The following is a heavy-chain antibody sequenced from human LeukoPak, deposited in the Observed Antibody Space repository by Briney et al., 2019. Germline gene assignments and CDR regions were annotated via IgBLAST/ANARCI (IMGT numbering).Heavy chain of an antibody. Sequence: GGSLRLSCAASGFTVSSNYMSWVRQAPGKGLEWVSVIYSGGSTYYADSVKGRFTISRDNSKNTLYLQMNSLRAEDTAVYYCARWGLGVVTAPYYYYGMDVRGQGTTVTVSS. J-gene: IGHJ6*02. CDR3: ARWGLGVVTAPYYYYGMDV. D-gene: IGHD2-21*02. CDR2: IYSGGST. CDR1: GFTVSSNY. V-gene: IGHV3-66*01.